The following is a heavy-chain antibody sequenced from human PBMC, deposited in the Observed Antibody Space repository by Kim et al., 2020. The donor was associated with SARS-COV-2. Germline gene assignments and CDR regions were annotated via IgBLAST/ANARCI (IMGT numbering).Heavy chain of an antibody. D-gene: IGHD3-16*01. Sequence: SETLSLTCTVSGGSISVGGHYWSWIRQHPGKGLEWIGYISDSGPPYYNPSLKSLLSISLDTSENQFSLRLNSVTAADTAVYYCARGLGDGSCYTSGRLQFDSWGQGTLVTVSS. V-gene: IGHV4-31*01. CDR3: ARGLGDGSCYTSGRLQFDS. CDR1: GGSISVGGHY. J-gene: IGHJ4*02. CDR2: ISDSGPP.